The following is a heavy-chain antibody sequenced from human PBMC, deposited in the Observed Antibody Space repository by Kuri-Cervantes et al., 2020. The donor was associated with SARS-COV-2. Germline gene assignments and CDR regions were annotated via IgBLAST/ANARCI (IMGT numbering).Heavy chain of an antibody. V-gene: IGHV1-18*04. J-gene: IGHJ6*02. CDR2: ISAYNGNT. CDR3: AGSSIAPNYYYYGMDV. D-gene: IGHD3-10*01. Sequence: ASVKVSCKASGYTFTSYGISWVRQAPGQGLEWMGWISAYNGNTNYAQKLQGRVTMTTDTSTSTAYIELRSLRSDDTAVYYCAGSSIAPNYYYYGMDVWGQGTTVTVSS. CDR1: GYTFTSYG.